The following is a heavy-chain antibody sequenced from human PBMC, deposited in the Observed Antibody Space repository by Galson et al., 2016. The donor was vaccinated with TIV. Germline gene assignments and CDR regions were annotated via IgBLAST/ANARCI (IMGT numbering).Heavy chain of an antibody. CDR2: IKGKAAGGAT. CDR1: GFTFSDAW. V-gene: IGHV3-15*05. Sequence: SLRLSCAASGFTFSDAWMTWVRQAPGKGLEWVGRIKGKAAGGATDYGAPVKGRFTISRDDSGSTLYLQMNSLKTEDTALYFCVRDRPSEDYYGDWGQGALVTVSS. J-gene: IGHJ4*02. CDR3: VRDRPSEDYYGD. D-gene: IGHD2-15*01.